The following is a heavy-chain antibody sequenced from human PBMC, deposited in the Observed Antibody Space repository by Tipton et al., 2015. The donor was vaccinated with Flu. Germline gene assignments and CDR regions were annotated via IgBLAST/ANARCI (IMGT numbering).Heavy chain of an antibody. V-gene: IGHV4-34*01. CDR1: GGSFSGYY. Sequence: TLSLTCAVYGGSFSGYYWSWIRQPPGKGLEWIGEINHSGSTNYNPSLKSRVTISVDTSKNQFSLKLSSVTAADTAVYYCARSRFRIAARPEFDYWGQGTLVTVSS. CDR2: INHSGST. J-gene: IGHJ4*02. CDR3: ARSRFRIAARPEFDY. D-gene: IGHD6-6*01.